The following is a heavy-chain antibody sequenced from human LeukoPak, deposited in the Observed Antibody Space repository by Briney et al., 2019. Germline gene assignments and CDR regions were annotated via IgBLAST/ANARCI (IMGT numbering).Heavy chain of an antibody. V-gene: IGHV4-31*03. J-gene: IGHJ4*02. Sequence: PSQTLSLTCTVSGGSISSGGYYWSWIRQHPGKGLEWIGTIYSSGTTFYNPSLESRVTISLGVVASVDTSKNQFSLIMRSVTAADTAVYYCARSRSQVVAATNWGQGTLVTVSS. D-gene: IGHD2-15*01. CDR2: IYSSGTT. CDR1: GGSISSGGYY. CDR3: ARSRSQVVAATN.